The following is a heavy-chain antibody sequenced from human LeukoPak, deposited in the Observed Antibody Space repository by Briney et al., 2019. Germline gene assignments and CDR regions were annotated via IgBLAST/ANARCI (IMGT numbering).Heavy chain of an antibody. CDR2: ISYDGSNK. Sequence: PGGSLRLSCAASGFTFSNYAMNWVRQAPGKGLEWVAVISYDGSNKHYADSVKGRLTISRDNSKNTLYLQMNSLTTEDTAVYYCARPTMARAIIKNCLDPWGQGTLVTVSS. D-gene: IGHD3-10*01. CDR1: GFTFSNYA. J-gene: IGHJ5*02. V-gene: IGHV3-30-3*01. CDR3: ARPTMARAIIKNCLDP.